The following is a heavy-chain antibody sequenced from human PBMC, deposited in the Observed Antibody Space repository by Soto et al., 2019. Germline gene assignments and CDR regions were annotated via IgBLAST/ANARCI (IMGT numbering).Heavy chain of an antibody. CDR3: ARVGGINWFDP. CDR2: IYYSGST. V-gene: IGHV4-31*03. J-gene: IGHJ5*02. D-gene: IGHD1-20*01. CDR1: GGSISSGGYY. Sequence: QVQLQESGPGLVKPSQTLSLTCTVSGGSISSGGYYWSWIRQHPGKGLEWIGYIYYSGSTYYNPSLKSRVTIAVYTSKNQFSLKMISVTAADTAVYYCARVGGINWFDPWGQGTLVTVSS.